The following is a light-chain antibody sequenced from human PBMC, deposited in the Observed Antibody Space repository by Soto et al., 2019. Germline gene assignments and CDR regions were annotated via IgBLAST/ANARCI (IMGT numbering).Light chain of an antibody. Sequence: EIVMTQSPATLSVSPGERATLSCRASQSVSSNLAWYQQKHGQPPRLLIYGASTRATGIPARFSGSGSGTEFTLTISSLQSEDFAVYYCQQYNNLPPYTFGHGTKLEIK. CDR3: QQYNNLPPYT. CDR1: QSVSSN. J-gene: IGKJ2*01. CDR2: GAS. V-gene: IGKV3-15*01.